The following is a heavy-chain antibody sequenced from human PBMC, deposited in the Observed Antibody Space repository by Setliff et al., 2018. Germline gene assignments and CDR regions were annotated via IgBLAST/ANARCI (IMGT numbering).Heavy chain of an antibody. CDR1: GFIYTSYV. CDR2: ISAYKGNT. Sequence: GASVKVSCKASGFIYTSYVINWVRQAPGQGLEWMGWISAYKGNTNYAQKLQGRVTMTTDTPTSTAYMELQSLRSDDTAMYYCAFGRSSSSGWFDPWGQGTLVTVSS. CDR3: AFGRSSSSGWFDP. D-gene: IGHD6-6*01. V-gene: IGHV1-18*01. J-gene: IGHJ5*02.